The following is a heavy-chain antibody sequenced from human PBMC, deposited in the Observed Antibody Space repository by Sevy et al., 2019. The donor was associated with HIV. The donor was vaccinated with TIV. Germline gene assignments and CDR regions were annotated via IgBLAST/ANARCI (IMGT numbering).Heavy chain of an antibody. D-gene: IGHD4-17*01. Sequence: GGSLRLSCEASGFPFTNHGVHWVRQAPGKGLAWVALMWFDGSNKYYADSVKGRFTVSRDDSKNTLYLQMNSLRADDTAIYYCARDREFYDHGEHGPTSAPDLWGQGTLVTVSS. CDR1: GFPFTNHG. CDR2: MWFDGSNK. V-gene: IGHV3-33*08. CDR3: ARDREFYDHGEHGPTSAPDL. J-gene: IGHJ5*02.